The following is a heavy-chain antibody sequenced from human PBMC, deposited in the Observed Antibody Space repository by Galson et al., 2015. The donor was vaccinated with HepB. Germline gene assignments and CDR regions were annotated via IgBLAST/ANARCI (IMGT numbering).Heavy chain of an antibody. CDR1: GFTFSSYG. CDR3: ARETGGSYYWVKNYYMDV. V-gene: IGHV3-33*01. D-gene: IGHD1-26*01. J-gene: IGHJ6*03. CDR2: IWYDGSNK. Sequence: SLRLSCAASGFTFSSYGMHWVRQAPGKGLEWVAVIWYDGSNKYYADSVKGRFTISRDNSKNTLYLQMNSLRAEDTAVYYCARETGGSYYWVKNYYMDVWGKGTMVTVSS.